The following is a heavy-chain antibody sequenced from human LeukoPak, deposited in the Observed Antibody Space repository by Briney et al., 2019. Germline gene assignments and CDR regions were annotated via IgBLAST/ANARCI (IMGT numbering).Heavy chain of an antibody. CDR2: VYYSGST. CDR3: ARHERDYGDFDY. D-gene: IGHD4-17*01. CDR1: GGSISSSSYY. V-gene: IGHV4-39*01. Sequence: PSETLSLTCTVSGGSISSSSYYWGWIRQPPGKGLEWIGSVYYSGSTYYNLSLKSRVTISVDTSKNQFSLRLSSVTAADTAVYYCARHERDYGDFDYWGHGTLVTVSS. J-gene: IGHJ4*01.